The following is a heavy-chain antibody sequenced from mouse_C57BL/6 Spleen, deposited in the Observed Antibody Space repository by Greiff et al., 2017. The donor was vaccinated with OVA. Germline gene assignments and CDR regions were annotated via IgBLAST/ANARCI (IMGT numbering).Heavy chain of an antibody. J-gene: IGHJ2*01. V-gene: IGHV5-15*01. D-gene: IGHD4-1*01. CDR2: ISNLAYSI. Sequence: DVMLVESGGGLVQPGGSLKLSCAASGFTFSDYGMAWVRQAPRKGPEWVAFISNLAYSIYYADTVTGRFTISRENAKTTLYLEMSRLRSEDTAMYYCATQSPLGGFDYWGQGTTLTVSS. CDR1: GFTFSDYG. CDR3: ATQSPLGGFDY.